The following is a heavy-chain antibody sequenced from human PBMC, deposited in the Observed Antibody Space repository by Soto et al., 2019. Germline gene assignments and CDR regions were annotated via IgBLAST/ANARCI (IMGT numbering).Heavy chain of an antibody. CDR1: GGSISSYY. CDR3: ARVHWTSDWFDP. CDR2: IYTSGST. D-gene: IGHD1-1*01. V-gene: IGHV4-4*07. Sequence: LSLTCTVSGGSISSYYWSWIRQPAGKGLEWIGRIYTSGSTNYNPSLKSRVTMSVDTSMNQFSLKLSSVTAADTAVYYCARVHWTSDWFDPWGQGTLVTVPS. J-gene: IGHJ5*02.